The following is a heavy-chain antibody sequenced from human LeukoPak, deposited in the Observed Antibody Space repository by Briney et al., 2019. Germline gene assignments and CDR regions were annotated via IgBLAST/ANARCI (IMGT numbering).Heavy chain of an antibody. Sequence: GGSLRLSCAASGFTFSSYAMSWVRQAPGKGLEWVSGISGSGGSTYYADSVKGRFTISRDNSKNTLYLQMNSLRAEDTAVYYCAKQRYSGYHFLPGTEYFQYWGQGTLVTVSS. V-gene: IGHV3-23*01. CDR1: GFTFSSYA. D-gene: IGHD5-12*01. CDR2: ISGSGGST. CDR3: AKQRYSGYHFLPGTEYFQY. J-gene: IGHJ1*01.